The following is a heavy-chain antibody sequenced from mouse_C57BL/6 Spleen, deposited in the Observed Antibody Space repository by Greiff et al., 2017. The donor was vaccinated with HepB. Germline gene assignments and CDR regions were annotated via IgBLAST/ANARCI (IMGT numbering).Heavy chain of an antibody. CDR1: GYAFSSSW. CDR3: ARMGYYDYDRAWFAY. CDR2: IYPGDGDT. Sequence: VQLQESGPELVKPGASVKISCKASGYAFSSSWMNWVKQRPGKGLEWIGRIYPGDGDTNYNGKFKGKATLTADKSSSTAYMQLSSLTSEDSAVYFCARMGYYDYDRAWFAYWGQGTLVTVSA. J-gene: IGHJ3*01. V-gene: IGHV1-82*01. D-gene: IGHD2-4*01.